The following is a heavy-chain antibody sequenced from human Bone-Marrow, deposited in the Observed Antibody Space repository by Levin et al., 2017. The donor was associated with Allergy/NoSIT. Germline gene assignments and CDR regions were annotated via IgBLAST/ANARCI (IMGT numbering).Heavy chain of an antibody. CDR3: ARDFQLWFGESRTEAFDI. Sequence: GESLKISCAASGFTFNIHSMNWVRQAPGKGLEWISYISKSSDIIYYADSVKGRFTISRDNAKKSLYLQMNSLRDEDTAVYYCARDFQLWFGESRTEAFDIWGQGTMVSVSS. CDR2: ISKSSDII. CDR1: GFTFNIHS. D-gene: IGHD3-10*01. J-gene: IGHJ3*02. V-gene: IGHV3-48*02.